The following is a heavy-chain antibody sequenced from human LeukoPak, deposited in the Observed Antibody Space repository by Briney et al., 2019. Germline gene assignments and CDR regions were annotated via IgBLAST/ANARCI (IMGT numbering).Heavy chain of an antibody. D-gene: IGHD4-17*01. CDR3: ARDTCGDYNYYYYGMDV. CDR2: IIPILGIA. V-gene: IGHV1-69*04. CDR1: GGTFSSYA. Sequence: SVKVSCKASGGTFSSYAISWVRQAPGQGLEWMGRIIPILGIANYAQKFQGRVTITADKSTSTAYMELSNLRSEDTAVYYCARDTCGDYNYYYYGMDVWGQGSTVTVSS. J-gene: IGHJ6*02.